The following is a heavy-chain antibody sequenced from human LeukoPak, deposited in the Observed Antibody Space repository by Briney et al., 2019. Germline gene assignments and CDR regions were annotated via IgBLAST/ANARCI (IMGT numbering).Heavy chain of an antibody. D-gene: IGHD6-19*01. CDR1: GFTFSSYA. CDR2: ISGSGGST. Sequence: QAGGSLRLSCAASGFTFSSYAMSWVRQAPGKGLEWVSAISGSGGSTYYADSVKGRFTISRDNYKSTLYLQMNSLRAEDTAVYYRAKEGAASSGWYGDAFDIWGQGTMVTVSS. V-gene: IGHV3-23*01. J-gene: IGHJ3*02. CDR3: AKEGAASSGWYGDAFDI.